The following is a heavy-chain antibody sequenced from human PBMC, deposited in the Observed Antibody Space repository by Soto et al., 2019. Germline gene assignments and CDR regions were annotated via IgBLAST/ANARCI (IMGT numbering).Heavy chain of an antibody. Sequence: QVQLQESGPGLVKPSQTLSLTCTVSVGSISSGGYYWSWIRQHPGKVLEWIGYIYYSGSTYYNPSLKSRVTISVDTSKNQFSLKLSSVTAADTAVYYCARHNYDSSGTAVDVWGQGTTVTVSS. CDR3: ARHNYDSSGTAVDV. J-gene: IGHJ6*02. D-gene: IGHD3-22*01. CDR1: VGSISSGGYY. CDR2: IYYSGST. V-gene: IGHV4-31*03.